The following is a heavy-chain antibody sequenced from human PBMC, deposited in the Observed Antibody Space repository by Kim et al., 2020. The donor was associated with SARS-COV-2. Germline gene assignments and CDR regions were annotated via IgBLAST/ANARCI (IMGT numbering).Heavy chain of an antibody. V-gene: IGHV7-4-1*02. J-gene: IGHJ3*02. D-gene: IGHD2-15*01. Sequence: AQGFTGRFFFSLDTSVSTAYLQISSLKAEDTAVYYCARDRVTGSDAFDIWGQGTMVTVSS. CDR3: ARDRVTGSDAFDI.